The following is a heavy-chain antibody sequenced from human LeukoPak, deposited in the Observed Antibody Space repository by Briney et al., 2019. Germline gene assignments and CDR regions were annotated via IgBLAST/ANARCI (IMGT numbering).Heavy chain of an antibody. Sequence: SGTLSLTCAVYGGSFSGYYWSWIRQPPGKGLEWIGEINHSGSTNYNPSLKSRVTISVDTSKNQFSLKLSSVTAADTAVYYCARRPPTTGTDWFDPWGQGFLVTVSS. V-gene: IGHV4-34*01. CDR2: INHSGST. CDR3: ARRPPTTGTDWFDP. J-gene: IGHJ5*02. D-gene: IGHD1-1*01. CDR1: GGSFSGYY.